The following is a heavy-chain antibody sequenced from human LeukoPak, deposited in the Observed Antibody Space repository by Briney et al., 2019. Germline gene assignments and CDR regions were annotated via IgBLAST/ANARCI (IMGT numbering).Heavy chain of an antibody. CDR2: ILSTDGT. CDR3: ASFRSEYRPA. J-gene: IGHJ4*02. CDR1: GFNFTRYN. V-gene: IGHV3-21*01. Sequence: GGSLRLSCVASGFNFTRYNVNWVRQAPGKGLEWLSSILSTDGTFYADSVKGRFTTSRDHAKNSMFLQMNGLRVDDTAVYYCASFRSEYRPAWGQGTLVTVSS. D-gene: IGHD2/OR15-2a*01.